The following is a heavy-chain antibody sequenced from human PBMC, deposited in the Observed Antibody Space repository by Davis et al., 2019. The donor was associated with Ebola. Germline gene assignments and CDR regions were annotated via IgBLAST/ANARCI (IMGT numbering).Heavy chain of an antibody. D-gene: IGHD3-10*01. Sequence: SETLSLTCNVSGASISSEYFSWTWVRQPAGKGLEWVGHIYTNGGTKYNPSLESRVTISLDTSKNQFSLNLNSVTAADTAVYFCARGAGFDYWGQGILVTVSS. CDR3: ARGAGFDY. CDR1: GASISSEYFS. CDR2: IYTNGGT. V-gene: IGHV4-61*09. J-gene: IGHJ4*02.